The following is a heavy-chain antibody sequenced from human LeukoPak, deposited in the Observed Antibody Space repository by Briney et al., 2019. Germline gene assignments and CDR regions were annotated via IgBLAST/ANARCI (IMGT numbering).Heavy chain of an antibody. Sequence: GGSLRLFCAASGFTFSSYWMRWVRQAPGKGLEWVANIKQDGSEKYYVDSVKGRFSISGDNAKNSLYLQMNSLRAEDTAVYYCARARYCRGGSCYLDYWGEGTLATVSS. CDR2: IKQDGSEK. V-gene: IGHV3-7*05. J-gene: IGHJ4*02. D-gene: IGHD2-15*01. CDR1: GFTFSSYW. CDR3: ARARYCRGGSCYLDY.